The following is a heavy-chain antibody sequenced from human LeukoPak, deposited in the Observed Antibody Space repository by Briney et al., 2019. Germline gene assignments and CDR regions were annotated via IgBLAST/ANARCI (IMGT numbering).Heavy chain of an antibody. CDR3: ARTSIVGATSTDY. V-gene: IGHV4-59*08. CDR2: IYYSGST. J-gene: IGHJ4*02. D-gene: IGHD1-26*01. CDR1: GGSISSYY. Sequence: SETLSLTCTVSGGSISSYYWSWIRQPPGKGLEWIGYIYYSGSTNYNPSLKSRVTVSVDTSKNQFSLKLSSVTAADTAVYYCARTSIVGATSTDYWGQGTLVTVSS.